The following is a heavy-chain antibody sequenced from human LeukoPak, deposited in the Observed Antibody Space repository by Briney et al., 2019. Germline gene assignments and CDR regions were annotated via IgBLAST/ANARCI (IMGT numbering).Heavy chain of an antibody. CDR1: GGSISSGGYY. D-gene: IGHD5-12*01. CDR2: IYYSGST. J-gene: IGHJ4*02. V-gene: IGHV4-31*03. Sequence: SETLSLTCTVSGGSISSGGYYWSWIRQHPGKGLEWIGYIYYSGSTYYDPSLKSRVTISVDTSKNQFSLKLSSVTAADTAVYYCARDRGPYSGYDSYYFDYWGQGTLVTVSS. CDR3: ARDRGPYSGYDSYYFDY.